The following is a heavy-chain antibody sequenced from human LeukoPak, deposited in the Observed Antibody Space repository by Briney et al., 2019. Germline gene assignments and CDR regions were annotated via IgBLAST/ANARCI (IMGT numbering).Heavy chain of an antibody. CDR2: IYYSGST. CDR3: ARAQRDLYCGGDCYPFDY. D-gene: IGHD2-21*02. CDR1: GGSISSYY. V-gene: IGHV4-59*08. J-gene: IGHJ4*02. Sequence: SETLSLTCTVSGGSISSYYWSWIRQPPGKGLEWIGYIYYSGSTNYNPSLKSRLTISVDTSKNQFSLKLSSVTAADTAVYYCARAQRDLYCGGDCYPFDYWGQGTLVTVSS.